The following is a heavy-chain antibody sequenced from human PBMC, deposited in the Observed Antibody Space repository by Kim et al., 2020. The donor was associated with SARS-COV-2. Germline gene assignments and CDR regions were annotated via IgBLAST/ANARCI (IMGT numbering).Heavy chain of an antibody. D-gene: IGHD3-22*01. J-gene: IGHJ4*02. V-gene: IGHV1-69*01. CDR3: AGVSDSSPGWVY. Sequence: NYAQKFQGRVTITADESTSTAYMELSSLRSGDTAVYYCAGVSDSSPGWVYWGQGTLVTVSS.